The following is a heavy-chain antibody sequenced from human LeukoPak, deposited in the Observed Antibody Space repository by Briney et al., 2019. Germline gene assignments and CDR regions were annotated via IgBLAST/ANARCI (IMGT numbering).Heavy chain of an antibody. V-gene: IGHV4-4*07. J-gene: IGHJ6*03. D-gene: IGHD3-3*01. Sequence: NTSETLSLTCSVSGGSISSYYWSWIRQPAGKGLEWIGRIDTSGGTNYNPSLKSRVTMSVDTSKNQFSLKLSSVTAADTAVYYCAREAHDFWSGYYRANYMDVWGRGTTVTVSS. CDR1: GGSISSYY. CDR2: IDTSGGT. CDR3: AREAHDFWSGYYRANYMDV.